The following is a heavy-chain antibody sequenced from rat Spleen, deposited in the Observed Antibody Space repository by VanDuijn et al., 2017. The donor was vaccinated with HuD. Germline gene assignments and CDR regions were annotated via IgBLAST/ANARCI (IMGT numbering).Heavy chain of an antibody. J-gene: IGHJ2*01. CDR1: GFTFSDYG. CDR2: IGYDGSST. CDR3: ARRHYGYTDYFDY. D-gene: IGHD1-11*01. V-gene: IGHV5-29*01. Sequence: EVQMVESGGGLVQPGRSLKLSCAASGFTFSDYGMAWVRQAPTKGLEWVASIGYDGSSTYYRDSVKCRFTISRDDAKSTLYLQMDSLRSEDTATYYCARRHYGYTDYFDYWGQGVMVTVSS.